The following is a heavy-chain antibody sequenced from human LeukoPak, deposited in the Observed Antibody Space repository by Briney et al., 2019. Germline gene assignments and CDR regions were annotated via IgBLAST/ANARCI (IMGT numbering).Heavy chain of an antibody. CDR2: ISYDGSNK. D-gene: IGHD3-10*01. CDR3: AKDLALGGGSVFDY. CDR1: GFTFSSYG. Sequence: GGSLRLSCAASGFTFSSYGMHWVRQAPGKGLEWVAVISYDGSNKYYADSVKGRFTISRDNSKNTLSLQMNSLRAEDTAVYYCAKDLALGGGSVFDYWGQGTLVTVSS. V-gene: IGHV3-30*18. J-gene: IGHJ4*02.